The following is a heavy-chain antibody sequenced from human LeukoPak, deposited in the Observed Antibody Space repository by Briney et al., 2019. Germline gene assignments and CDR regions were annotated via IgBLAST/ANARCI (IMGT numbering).Heavy chain of an antibody. CDR2: ISGSGGST. V-gene: IGHV3-23*01. D-gene: IGHD4-17*01. Sequence: PGGSLRLSCAASGFTFSSYAMSWVRQAPGKGLEWVSAISGSGGSTYYADSVKGRFTISRDNSKNTLYLQMNSLRAEGTAVYYCAKDPLYGDYTGWFDPWGQGTLVTVSS. J-gene: IGHJ5*02. CDR3: AKDPLYGDYTGWFDP. CDR1: GFTFSSYA.